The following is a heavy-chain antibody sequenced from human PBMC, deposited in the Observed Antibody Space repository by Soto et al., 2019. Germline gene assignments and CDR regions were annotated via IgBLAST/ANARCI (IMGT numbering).Heavy chain of an antibody. Sequence: GGSLRLSCAASGFTFSTYAMHWVRQAPGKGLECVAVISYHGSNKYYADSVKCRFTISRDNSKNTLYLQMNSLRVEDTAVYYCARDRDSAVADPYNNYYGMDVWGQGTTVTVSS. J-gene: IGHJ6*02. CDR1: GFTFSTYA. CDR3: ARDRDSAVADPYNNYYGMDV. D-gene: IGHD6-19*01. V-gene: IGHV3-30-3*01. CDR2: ISYHGSNK.